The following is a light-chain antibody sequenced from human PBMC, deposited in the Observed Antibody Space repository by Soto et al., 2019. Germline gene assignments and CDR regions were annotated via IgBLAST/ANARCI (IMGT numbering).Light chain of an antibody. CDR1: QSISNW. Sequence: DIQMTQSPSSLSASVGDRVTITCRASQSISNWLAWYQQKPGKAPKLLIYDASSLESGVPSRFSGSGSGTEFTLTISSLQPDDFATYYCQQYTSYFYTFGQGTNLEIK. CDR2: DAS. CDR3: QQYTSYFYT. V-gene: IGKV1-5*01. J-gene: IGKJ2*01.